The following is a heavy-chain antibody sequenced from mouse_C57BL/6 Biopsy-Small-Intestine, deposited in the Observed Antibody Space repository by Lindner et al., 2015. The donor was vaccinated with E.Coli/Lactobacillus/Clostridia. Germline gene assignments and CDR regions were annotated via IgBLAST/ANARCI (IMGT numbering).Heavy chain of an antibody. CDR1: GGTSNSHA. V-gene: IGHV14-2*02. D-gene: IGHD1-1*02. CDR3: ARGTSGSYDH. Sequence: SVKVSCKGSGGTSNSHAISWVRQAPGQGLEWMGWISANTRETNYAQKVQGRVTMTKDPSTDTAYMELRSLRSDDTAVYYCARGTSGSYDHWGQGTLVTVSS. CDR2: ISANTRET. J-gene: IGHJ4*01.